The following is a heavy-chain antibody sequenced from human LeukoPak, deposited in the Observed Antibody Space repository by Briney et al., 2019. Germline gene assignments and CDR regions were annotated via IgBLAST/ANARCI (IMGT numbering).Heavy chain of an antibody. V-gene: IGHV4-59*01. D-gene: IGHD3-10*01. Sequence: SETLSLTCTVSNGSISSDYWTWIRQPPGKGLEWIGCIYYSGSTKYNPSLESRASISLDTSRNQFSLKLTSMTAADTAVYYCARLTTRPGGIRPLIMDFWGQGTLVTVSS. J-gene: IGHJ4*02. CDR3: ARLTTRPGGIRPLIMDF. CDR1: NGSISSDY. CDR2: IYYSGST.